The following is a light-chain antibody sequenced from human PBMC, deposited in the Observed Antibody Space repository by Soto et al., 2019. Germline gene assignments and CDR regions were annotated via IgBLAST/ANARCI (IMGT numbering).Light chain of an antibody. J-gene: IGLJ2*01. CDR3: QSYDSSLTVV. CDR1: SSNIGAGYD. V-gene: IGLV1-40*01. Sequence: QSVLTQPPSVSGAPGQRVTISCTGSSSNIGAGYDVHWYQQVPGTAPKLLIYGNINRPSGVPDRFPGSKSGTSASLAITGLQADDEADYYCQSYDSSLTVVFGGGTKVTVL. CDR2: GNI.